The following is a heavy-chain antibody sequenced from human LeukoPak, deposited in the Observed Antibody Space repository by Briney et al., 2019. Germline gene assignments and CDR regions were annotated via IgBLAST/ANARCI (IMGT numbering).Heavy chain of an antibody. J-gene: IGHJ4*02. D-gene: IGHD6-13*01. CDR3: AKDSSLAAADY. V-gene: IGHV3-30*18. CDR2: ISYDGSNK. CDR1: GFTFSNYG. Sequence: GRSLRLSCAASGFTFSNYGMHWVRQAPGKGLEWVAVISYDGSNKYYAASVKGRFTISRDNSKNTLYLQMNSLRAEDTAVYYCAKDSSLAAADYWGQGTLVTVSS.